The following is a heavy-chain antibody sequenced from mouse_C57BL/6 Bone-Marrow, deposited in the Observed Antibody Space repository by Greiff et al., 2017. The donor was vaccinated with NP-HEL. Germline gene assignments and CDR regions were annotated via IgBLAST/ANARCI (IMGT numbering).Heavy chain of an antibody. J-gene: IGHJ1*03. Sequence: EVHLVESEGGLVQPGSSMKLSCTASGFTFSDYYMAWVRQVPEKGLEWVANISYDGSSTYYLDSLKSRFIISRDNAKNILYLQMSSLKSEDTATYYCARDLGRYWYFDVWGTGTTVTVSS. CDR1: GFTFSDYY. D-gene: IGHD4-1*01. CDR3: ARDLGRYWYFDV. CDR2: ISYDGSST. V-gene: IGHV5-16*01.